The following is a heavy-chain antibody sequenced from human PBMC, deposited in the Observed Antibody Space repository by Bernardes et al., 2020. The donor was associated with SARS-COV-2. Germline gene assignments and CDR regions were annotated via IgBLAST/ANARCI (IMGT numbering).Heavy chain of an antibody. CDR2: INPNSGGT. J-gene: IGHJ6*02. CDR3: AIPPTNYDRYGMDV. D-gene: IGHD3-22*01. CDR1: GYPFTGYY. Sequence: ASVKVSCKASGYPFTGYYMHWVRQAPGQGLEWMGWINPNSGGTTYAQKFQGRVTMTRDTSISTAYMELSRLRSDDTAVYYCAIPPTNYDRYGMDVWGQGTTVTGS. V-gene: IGHV1-2*02.